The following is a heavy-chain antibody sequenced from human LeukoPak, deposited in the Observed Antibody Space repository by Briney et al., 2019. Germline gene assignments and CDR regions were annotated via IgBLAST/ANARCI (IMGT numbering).Heavy chain of an antibody. CDR3: ARGRETSYYDFWSGYSRCYYYYYGMDV. D-gene: IGHD3-3*01. V-gene: IGHV4-59*01. CDR2: IYYSGST. J-gene: IGHJ6*02. Sequence: SETLSLTCTVSGGSISSYYWSWIRQPPGKGLEWIGYIYYSGSTNYNPSLKSRVTISVDTSKNQFSLKLSSVTAADTAVYYCARGRETSYYDFWSGYSRCYYYYYGMDVWGQGTTVTVSS. CDR1: GGSISSYY.